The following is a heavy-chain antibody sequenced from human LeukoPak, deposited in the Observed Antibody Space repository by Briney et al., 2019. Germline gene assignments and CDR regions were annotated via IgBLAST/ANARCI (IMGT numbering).Heavy chain of an antibody. D-gene: IGHD5-12*01. V-gene: IGHV3-30*04. CDR2: ISFDGRNI. CDR3: ARADSAYVILVGFDY. CDR1: GFTFSSYE. Sequence: GGSLRLSCAASGFTFSSYEMNWVRQAPGKGLEWVATISFDGRNIYYPDSVKGRFSISRDNSKNTLYLQMNSLRSGDTAAYYCARADSAYVILVGFDYWGQGTLVTVSS. J-gene: IGHJ4*02.